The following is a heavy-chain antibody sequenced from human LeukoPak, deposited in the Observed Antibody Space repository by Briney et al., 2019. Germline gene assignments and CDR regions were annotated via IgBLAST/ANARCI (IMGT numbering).Heavy chain of an antibody. Sequence: GGSLRLSCAASGFTISTYSMNWVRQAPGKGLEWVSYISIISSGIYYADSVQGRFTTSRDNGKNSLYLQMNSLRAEDTAVYYCAKDFDYYDSSGYYVFDYWGQGTLVTVSS. V-gene: IGHV3-48*01. CDR3: AKDFDYYDSSGYYVFDY. CDR1: GFTISTYS. CDR2: ISIISSGI. D-gene: IGHD3-22*01. J-gene: IGHJ4*02.